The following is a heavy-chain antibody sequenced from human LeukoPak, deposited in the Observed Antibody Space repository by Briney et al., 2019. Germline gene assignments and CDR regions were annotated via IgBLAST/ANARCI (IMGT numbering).Heavy chain of an antibody. CDR3: ARGHSNTWYPSGLHFDS. CDR2: IYYSGST. Sequence: SETLSLTCTVSGNSISRSTYYWGWIRQPPGKGLEWIGSIYYSGSTYYNLSLESRVTISIDTSRTQFSLKLNSVTAADTAMYYCARGHSNTWYPSGLHFDSWGRGTLVSVSS. J-gene: IGHJ4*02. V-gene: IGHV4-39*07. D-gene: IGHD6-13*01. CDR1: GNSISRSTYY.